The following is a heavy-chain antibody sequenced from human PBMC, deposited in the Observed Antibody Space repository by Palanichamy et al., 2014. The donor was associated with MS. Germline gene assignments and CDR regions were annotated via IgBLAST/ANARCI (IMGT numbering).Heavy chain of an antibody. D-gene: IGHD2-8*02. V-gene: IGHV1-69*01. CDR2: IIPLIGTV. J-gene: IGHJ6*02. CDR1: GDGFNSYG. CDR3: ARITGGDGMDV. Sequence: QVHLVQSGAEVKKPGSSVKVSCKAPGDGFNSYGFNWVRQAPGQGLEWMGGIIPLIGTVKYGQRFQGRVTISADDSTNTVNMELSSLTSGDTAVFYCARITGGDGMDVWGQGTTVIVS.